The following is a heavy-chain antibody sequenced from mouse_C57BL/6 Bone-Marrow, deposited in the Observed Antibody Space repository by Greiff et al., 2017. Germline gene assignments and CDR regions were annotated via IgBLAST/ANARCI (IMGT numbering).Heavy chain of an antibody. V-gene: IGHV1-76*01. J-gene: IGHJ4*01. CDR2: IYPGSGNT. D-gene: IGHD2-5*01. Sequence: QVQLQQSGAELVRPGASVKLSCKASGYTFTDYYINWVKQRPGQGLEWIARIYPGSGNTYYNEKFKGKATLTAEKSSSTAYMQLSSLTSEDSAVYFSAREGAYHSNQGAMDYWGQGTSVTVSS. CDR3: AREGAYHSNQGAMDY. CDR1: GYTFTDYY.